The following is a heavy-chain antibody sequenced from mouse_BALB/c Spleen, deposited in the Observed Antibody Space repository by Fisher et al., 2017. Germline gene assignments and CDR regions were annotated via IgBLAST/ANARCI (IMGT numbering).Heavy chain of an antibody. V-gene: IGHV5-6-2*01. J-gene: IGHJ4*01. CDR3: ARWWDGAMDY. Sequence: RFTISRDNAKNTLYLQMSSLKSEDTALYYCARWWDGAMDYWGQGTSVTVSS. D-gene: IGHD1-1*02.